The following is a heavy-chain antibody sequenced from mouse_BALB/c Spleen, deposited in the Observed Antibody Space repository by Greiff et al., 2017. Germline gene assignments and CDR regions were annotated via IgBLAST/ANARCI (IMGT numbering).Heavy chain of an antibody. CDR1: GYSITSGYY. CDR3: ASLLSTMITTAYAMDY. V-gene: IGHV3-6*02. D-gene: IGHD2-4*01. Sequence: EVKLQESGPGLVKPSQSLSLTCSVTGYSITSGYYWNWIRQFPGNKLEWMGYISYDGSNNYNTSLKNRISITRDTSKNQFFLKLNSVTTEDTATYYCASLLSTMITTAYAMDYWGQGTSVTVSS. J-gene: IGHJ4*01. CDR2: ISYDGSN.